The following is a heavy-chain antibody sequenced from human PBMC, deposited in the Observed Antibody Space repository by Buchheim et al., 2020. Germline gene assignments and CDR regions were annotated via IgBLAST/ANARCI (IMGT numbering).Heavy chain of an antibody. CDR1: GYSFSSYG. D-gene: IGHD2-15*01. Sequence: QVQLVQSGAEVKKPGASVKVSCKASGYSFSSYGISWVRQAPGQGLEWMGWVSAYNGNTNYAQTLQGRFTMTTDTSKRTAYMELRGLRSDDTAVYYCARAGIVVVVAATHDYFDYWGQGTL. J-gene: IGHJ4*02. V-gene: IGHV1-18*01. CDR2: VSAYNGNT. CDR3: ARAGIVVVVAATHDYFDY.